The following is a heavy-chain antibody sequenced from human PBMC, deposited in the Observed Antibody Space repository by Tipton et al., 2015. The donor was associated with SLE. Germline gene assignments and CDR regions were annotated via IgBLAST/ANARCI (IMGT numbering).Heavy chain of an antibody. CDR1: GFTFSSYD. Sequence: SLRLSCAASGFTFSSYDMHWVRQATGKGLEWVSAIGTAGDTYYPGSVKGRFTISRENAKNSLYLQMNSLRAGDTAVYYCARSWDGDYQAYYGMDVWGQGTTVTVSS. J-gene: IGHJ6*02. CDR2: IGTAGDT. CDR3: ARSWDGDYQAYYGMDV. D-gene: IGHD4-17*01. V-gene: IGHV3-13*04.